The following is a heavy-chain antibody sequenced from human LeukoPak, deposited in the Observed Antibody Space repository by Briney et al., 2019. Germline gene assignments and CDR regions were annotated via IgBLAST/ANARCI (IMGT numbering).Heavy chain of an antibody. Sequence: ASVKVSFKASGYTFTAYYIHWVRQAPGQGLEWMGWINPNSGGTNSAQKFQGRVTMTRDTSITTAYMELSSLRSDDTAVYYCARRYSSSSGLGYWGQGTLVTVSS. J-gene: IGHJ4*02. CDR3: ARRYSSSSGLGY. V-gene: IGHV1-2*02. CDR1: GYTFTAYY. CDR2: INPNSGGT. D-gene: IGHD6-6*01.